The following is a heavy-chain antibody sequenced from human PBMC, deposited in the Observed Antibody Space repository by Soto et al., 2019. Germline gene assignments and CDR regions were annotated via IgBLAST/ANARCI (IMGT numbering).Heavy chain of an antibody. Sequence: SQTLGLPCAFDWGSFSVYYWSWIRQRPGKGLEWIGEINHSGSTNYNPSLKSRVTISVDTSKIQFSLKLSSVTAADTAVYYCAGRREQPWTTLYYYYGMDVWGQGTTVTVYS. CDR3: AGRREQPWTTLYYYYGMDV. J-gene: IGHJ6*02. CDR2: INHSGST. V-gene: IGHV4-34*01. CDR1: WGSFSVYY. D-gene: IGHD1-26*01.